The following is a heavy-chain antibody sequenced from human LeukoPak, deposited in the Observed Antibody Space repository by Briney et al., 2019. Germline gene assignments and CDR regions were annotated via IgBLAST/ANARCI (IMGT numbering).Heavy chain of an antibody. D-gene: IGHD6-13*01. V-gene: IGHV3-11*01. CDR1: GFTFSDYY. J-gene: IGHJ4*02. CDR3: ARGDQRVAAGTVGY. CDR2: ISSSGSPI. Sequence: GGSLRLSCVASGFTFSDYYMSWIRQAPGKGLEWLSYISSSGSPISYADSVKGRFTISRDNAKNSLYLQMNSLRAEDTAVYYCARGDQRVAAGTVGYWGQGTLVTVSS.